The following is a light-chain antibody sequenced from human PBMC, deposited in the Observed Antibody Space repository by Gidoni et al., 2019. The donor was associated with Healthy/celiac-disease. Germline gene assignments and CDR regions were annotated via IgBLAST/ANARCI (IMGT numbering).Light chain of an antibody. Sequence: DIVMTQSPLSLPVTPGEPASISCRSSQSLLHSNGYNYLDWYLQKPGQSPQLLIYLGSNRASGVPDRFSGSGSSTDFTLKISRVEAEDVGVYYCMQALQTQYTFXQXTKLEIK. CDR2: LGS. CDR3: MQALQTQYT. V-gene: IGKV2-28*01. CDR1: QSLLHSNGYNY. J-gene: IGKJ2*01.